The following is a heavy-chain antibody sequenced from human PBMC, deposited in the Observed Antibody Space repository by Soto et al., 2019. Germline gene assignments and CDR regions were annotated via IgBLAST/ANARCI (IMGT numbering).Heavy chain of an antibody. V-gene: IGHV3-23*01. CDR3: AKENYYDSSGYYSGYFDY. CDR1: GFTFSSYA. Sequence: GGSLRLSCAASGFTFSSYAMSWVRQAPGKGLEWVSAISGSGGSTYYADSVKGRFTISRDNSKNTLYLQMNSLRAEDTAVYYCAKENYYDSSGYYSGYFDYWGQGTLVTVSS. D-gene: IGHD3-22*01. J-gene: IGHJ4*02. CDR2: ISGSGGST.